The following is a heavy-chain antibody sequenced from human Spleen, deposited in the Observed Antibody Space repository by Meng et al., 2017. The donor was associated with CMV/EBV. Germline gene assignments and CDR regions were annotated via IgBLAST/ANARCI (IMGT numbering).Heavy chain of an antibody. Sequence: QVQLQESGPGLVKPSETLSPTCTVSGCSISSYYWSWIRQPPGKGLEWIGYIYYSGSTYYNPSLKSRVTISVDTSKNQFSLKLSSVTAADTAVYYCAREGIAAGGYFEYWGQGTLVT. J-gene: IGHJ4*02. CDR2: IYYSGST. V-gene: IGHV4-30-4*08. CDR1: GCSISSYY. CDR3: AREGIAAGGYFEY. D-gene: IGHD6-13*01.